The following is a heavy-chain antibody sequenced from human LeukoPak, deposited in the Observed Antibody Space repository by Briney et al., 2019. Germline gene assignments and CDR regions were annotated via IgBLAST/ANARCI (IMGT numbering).Heavy chain of an antibody. CDR3: AIGLFSSSWCFDY. D-gene: IGHD6-13*01. CDR2: IDPSDSYT. J-gene: IGHJ4*02. Sequence: GESLKISCKGSGYSFTSYWISWVRQLPGKGLEWMGRIDPSDSYTTYSPSFQGHVTISADKSISTAYLQWSSLKASDTAIYYCAIGLFSSSWCFDYWGQGTLVAVSS. CDR1: GYSFTSYW. V-gene: IGHV5-10-1*01.